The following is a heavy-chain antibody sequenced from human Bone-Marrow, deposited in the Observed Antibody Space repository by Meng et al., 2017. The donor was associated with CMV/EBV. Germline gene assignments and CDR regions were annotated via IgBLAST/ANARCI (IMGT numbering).Heavy chain of an antibody. CDR2: VDPEDGET. V-gene: IGHV1-69-2*01. J-gene: IGHJ4*02. CDR1: VYTLNHYY. CDR3: ATVGPYY. Sequence: EVPLVQSGAEVKKPGPTVKISCEVSVYTLNHYYMQSVQQGPGKGLEWMGLVDPEDGETIYAEKFQGRVTITADTSTDTAYMELSSLRSEDTAVYYCATVGPYYWGQGTLVTVSS.